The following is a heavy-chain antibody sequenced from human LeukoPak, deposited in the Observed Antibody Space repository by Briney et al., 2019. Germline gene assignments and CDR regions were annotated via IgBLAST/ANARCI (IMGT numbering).Heavy chain of an antibody. CDR1: GASISSGDW. Sequence: SETLSLTCGVSGASISSGDWWSWVRQPPGKGLEWIGEVHHRGSTYYNPSLKSRVTISVDTSKNQFSLKLSSVTAADTAVYYCARVPRVWYSSGWSDDYWGQGTLVTVSS. CDR3: ARVPRVWYSSGWSDDY. D-gene: IGHD6-19*01. V-gene: IGHV4-4*02. CDR2: VHHRGST. J-gene: IGHJ4*02.